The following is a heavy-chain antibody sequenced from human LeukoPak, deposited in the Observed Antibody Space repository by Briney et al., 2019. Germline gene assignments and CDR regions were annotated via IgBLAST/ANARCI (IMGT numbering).Heavy chain of an antibody. CDR1: GFTFSSYW. D-gene: IGHD1-26*01. CDR2: INSDGSST. V-gene: IGHV3-74*01. J-gene: IGHJ4*02. Sequence: GGSLRLSCAASGFTFSSYWMRWVRQAPGKGLVWVSRINSDGSSTSYADSVKGRFTISRDNAKNTLYLQMNSLRAEDTAVYYCARGYRSGSSHFDYWGQGTLVTVSS. CDR3: ARGYRSGSSHFDY.